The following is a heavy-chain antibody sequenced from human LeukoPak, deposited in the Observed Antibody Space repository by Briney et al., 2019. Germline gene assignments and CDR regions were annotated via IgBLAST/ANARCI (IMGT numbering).Heavy chain of an antibody. CDR2: IIPIFGTA. CDR3: ARGNNVASLEWFLRDYYYYMDV. Sequence: ASVKVSCKASGGTFSSYAISWVRQAPGQGLEWMGGIIPIFGTANYAQKFQGRVTITADKSTSTAYMELSSLRSEDTAVYYCARGNNVASLEWFLRDYYYYMDVWGKGTTVTVSS. D-gene: IGHD3-3*01. CDR1: GGTFSSYA. V-gene: IGHV1-69*06. J-gene: IGHJ6*03.